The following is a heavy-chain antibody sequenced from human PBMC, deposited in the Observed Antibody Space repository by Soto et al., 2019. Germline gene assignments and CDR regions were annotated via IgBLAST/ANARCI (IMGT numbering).Heavy chain of an antibody. Sequence: SETLSLTCAVSGGSISSSPYYWGWIRQPPGKGLEWIESISYSGSTYYNPSLKSRLTISVDTSKTQFSLRLSSVTAADTAVYTCATSDYSIFNWFDPGGKQTRVIAPS. V-gene: IGHV4-39*01. D-gene: IGHD3-3*02. J-gene: IGHJ5*02. CDR3: ATSDYSIFNWFDP. CDR2: ISYSGST. CDR1: GGSISSSPYY.